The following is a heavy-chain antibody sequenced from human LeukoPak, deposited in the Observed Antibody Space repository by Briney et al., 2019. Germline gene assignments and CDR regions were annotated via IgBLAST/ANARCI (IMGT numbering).Heavy chain of an antibody. CDR3: ARDSHMYDSSSGAFRRYFYYYMDV. V-gene: IGHV1-46*01. D-gene: IGHD6-6*01. CDR1: GYTFTNYY. Sequence: ASVKVSCKASGYTFTNYYMHWVRQAPGQGLEWMGIINPSTGSISYAQKFQGRVTMTRDMSTSTVYMELSSLRSEDTAVYYCARDSHMYDSSSGAFRRYFYYYMDVWGKGTTVTVSS. J-gene: IGHJ6*03. CDR2: INPSTGSI.